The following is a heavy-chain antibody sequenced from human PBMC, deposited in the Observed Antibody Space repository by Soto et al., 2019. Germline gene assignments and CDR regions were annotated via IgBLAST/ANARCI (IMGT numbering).Heavy chain of an antibody. CDR1: GFSLTSRGVA. V-gene: IGHV2-5*02. Sequence: QITLAESGPTLVKPTQTLPLTCTFSGFSLTSRGVAVGWIRQPPGKALEWLALIYWDDDKRYSPSLKSRLTITKDTTKNQVVLTMTNMEPVDTATDDWAHAGYSDKKWGVDSWGQGTLVTVSS. CDR3: AHAGYSDKKWGVDS. CDR2: IYWDDDK. J-gene: IGHJ4*02. D-gene: IGHD5-12*01.